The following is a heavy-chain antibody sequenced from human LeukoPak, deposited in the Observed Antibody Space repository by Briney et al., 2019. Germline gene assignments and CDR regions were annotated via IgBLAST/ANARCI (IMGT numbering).Heavy chain of an antibody. Sequence: PSETLSLTCTVSGGSISSYYWSWIRQPPGKGPEWIGYIYYSGSTNYNPSLKSRVTISVDTSKNQFSLKLSSVTAADTAVYYCARQPYSLAVNWFDPWGQGTLVTVSS. CDR2: IYYSGST. J-gene: IGHJ5*02. CDR3: ARQPYSLAVNWFDP. D-gene: IGHD5-18*01. CDR1: GGSISSYY. V-gene: IGHV4-59*08.